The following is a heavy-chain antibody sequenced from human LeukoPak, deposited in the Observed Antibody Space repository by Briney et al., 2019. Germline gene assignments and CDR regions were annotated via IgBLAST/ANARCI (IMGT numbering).Heavy chain of an antibody. V-gene: IGHV1-8*03. CDR2: MNPNSGNT. CDR3: ARGGGSSTADAFDI. J-gene: IGHJ3*02. D-gene: IGHD2-2*01. Sequence: ASVKVSCKASGYTFTSYDINWVRQAPGQGLEWMGWMNPNSGNTGYAQKFQGRVTITMNTSISTAYMELSSLRSEDTAVYYCARGGGSSTADAFDIWGQGTMVTVSS. CDR1: GYTFTSYD.